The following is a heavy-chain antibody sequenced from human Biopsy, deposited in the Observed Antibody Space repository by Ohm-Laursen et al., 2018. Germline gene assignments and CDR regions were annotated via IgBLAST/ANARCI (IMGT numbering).Heavy chain of an antibody. CDR2: FAPENGKT. Sequence: SVYASSKVSGYALNELSMHWVRQVPGKGLEWMGGFAPENGKTVYAQNFQARVSLTEDTSTDTAYMELRSLRSEDTAVYYCAADINVWNVNYWGQGTQVTVSS. J-gene: IGHJ4*02. D-gene: IGHD1-1*01. CDR1: GYALNELS. CDR3: AADINVWNVNY. V-gene: IGHV1-24*01.